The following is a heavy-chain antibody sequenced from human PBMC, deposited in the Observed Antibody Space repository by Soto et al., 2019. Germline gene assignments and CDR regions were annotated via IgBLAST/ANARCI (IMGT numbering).Heavy chain of an antibody. CDR1: GFTFSSYG. CDR3: AKTLRRDTKPYYFDY. V-gene: IGHV3-30*18. Sequence: PGGSLRLSCAASGFTFSSYGMHWVRQAPGKGLEWVAVISYDGSNKYYADSVKGRFTISRDNSKNTLYLQMNSLRAEDTAVYYCAKTLRRDTKPYYFDYWGQGTLVTLSS. CDR2: ISYDGSNK. J-gene: IGHJ4*02.